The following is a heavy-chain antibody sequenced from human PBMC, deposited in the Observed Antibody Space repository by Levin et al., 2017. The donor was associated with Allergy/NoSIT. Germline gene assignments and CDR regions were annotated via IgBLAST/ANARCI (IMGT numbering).Heavy chain of an antibody. CDR1: GYTFTSYY. D-gene: IGHD3-10*01. CDR2: INPSGGST. J-gene: IGHJ4*02. CDR3: ARDLEYYYGSGSYGY. Sequence: GESLKISCKASGYTFTSYYMHWVRQAPGQGLEWMGIINPSGGSTSYAQKFQGRVTMTRDTSTSTVYMELSSLRSEDTAVYYCARDLEYYYGSGSYGYWGQGTLVTVSS. V-gene: IGHV1-46*01.